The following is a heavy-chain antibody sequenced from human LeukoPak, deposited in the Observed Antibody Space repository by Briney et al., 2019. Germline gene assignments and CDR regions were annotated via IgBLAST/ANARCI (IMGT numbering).Heavy chain of an antibody. CDR2: INPNSGGT. CDR1: GYTFTGYY. J-gene: IGHJ6*02. D-gene: IGHD1-26*01. Sequence: ASVTVSCKASGYTFTGYYMHWVRQAPGQGLEWVGWINPNSGGTNYAQKFQGRVTMTRDTSISTAYMELSRLRSDDTAVYYCAREQGIVGATYYYYGMDVWGQGTTVTVSS. CDR3: AREQGIVGATYYYYGMDV. V-gene: IGHV1-2*02.